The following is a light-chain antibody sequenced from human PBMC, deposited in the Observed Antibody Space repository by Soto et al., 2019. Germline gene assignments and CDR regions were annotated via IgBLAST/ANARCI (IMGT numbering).Light chain of an antibody. CDR1: QSVSSH. CDR3: VQRTTWPWT. CDR2: DAS. V-gene: IGKV3-11*01. J-gene: IGKJ1*01. Sequence: EIVLTQSPGTLSLSPGERATLSCRASQSVSSHLAWYQQKPGQAPRLLIYDASNRATGIPARFSGSGSGTDFTLTISRLEPEDFAVYHCVQRTTWPWTCGQGSKVEIK.